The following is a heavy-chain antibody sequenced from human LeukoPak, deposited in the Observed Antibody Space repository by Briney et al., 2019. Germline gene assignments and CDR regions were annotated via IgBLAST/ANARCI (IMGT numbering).Heavy chain of an antibody. CDR3: ARTTEGGYTYGYFYYYCMDV. Sequence: SETLSLTCAVYGGSFSGYYWSWIRQPPGKGLEWIGEINHSGSTNYNPSLKNRVTISVDTSKNQFSLKLTSVTAADTAVYYCARTTEGGYTYGYFYYYCMDVWGKGTTVTISS. D-gene: IGHD5-18*01. CDR1: GGSFSGYY. CDR2: INHSGST. V-gene: IGHV4-34*01. J-gene: IGHJ6*03.